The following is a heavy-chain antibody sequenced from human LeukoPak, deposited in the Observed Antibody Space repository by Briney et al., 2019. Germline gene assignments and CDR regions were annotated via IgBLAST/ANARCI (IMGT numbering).Heavy chain of an antibody. CDR1: GGSISSDY. CDR3: ARLWSGLRPPDY. V-gene: IGHV4-39*01. CDR2: VYYRGNT. D-gene: IGHD3-3*01. Sequence: SETLSLTCTVSGGSISSDYWGWIRQPPGKGLEWIGSVYYRGNTYYNPSLKSRVTISVVTSKSQFSLRLNSVTAADTSVYYCARLWSGLRPPDYWGQGTLVTVSS. J-gene: IGHJ4*02.